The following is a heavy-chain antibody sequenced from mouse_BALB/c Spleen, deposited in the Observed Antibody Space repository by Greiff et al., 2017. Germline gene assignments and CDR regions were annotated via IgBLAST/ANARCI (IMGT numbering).Heavy chain of an antibody. Sequence: QVQLKESGPELVKPGASVKMSCKASGYTFTDYVISWVKQRTGQGLEWIGEIYPGSGSTYYNEKFKGKATLTADKSSNTAYMQLSSLTSEDSAVYFCARGMGREYFDVWGAGTTVTVSS. V-gene: IGHV1-77*01. CDR1: GYTFTDYV. CDR3: ARGMGREYFDV. J-gene: IGHJ1*01. CDR2: IYPGSGST. D-gene: IGHD4-1*01.